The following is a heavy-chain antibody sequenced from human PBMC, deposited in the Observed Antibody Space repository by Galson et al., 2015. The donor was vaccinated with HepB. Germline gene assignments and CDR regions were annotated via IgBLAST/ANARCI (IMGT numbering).Heavy chain of an antibody. D-gene: IGHD4-23*01. J-gene: IGHJ3*02. CDR1: GFTFSSHD. CDR3: ARGTVVTGVFDI. Sequence: SLRLSCAASGFTFSSHDMHWVRQATGKGLEWVSAIGTAGDTYYSGSLKGRFTISRENAKNSLYLQMNSLRAGDTAVYYCARGTVVTGVFDIWGQGTMVTVSS. V-gene: IGHV3-13*04. CDR2: IGTAGDT.